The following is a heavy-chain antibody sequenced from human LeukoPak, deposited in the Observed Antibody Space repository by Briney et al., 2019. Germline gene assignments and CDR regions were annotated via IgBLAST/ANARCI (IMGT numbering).Heavy chain of an antibody. D-gene: IGHD6-13*01. J-gene: IGHJ4*02. CDR1: GFTFSNYG. CDR2: TSYDETNK. CDR3: ARDLSIAAADYYFDY. Sequence: PGRSLRLSCGASGFTFSNYGMHWVRQAPGKGLEWVAVTSYDETNKYYADSVKGRFTISRDNSKNTVYLQMNSLRAEDTAVYYCARDLSIAAADYYFDYWGQGTLVTVSS. V-gene: IGHV3-30*03.